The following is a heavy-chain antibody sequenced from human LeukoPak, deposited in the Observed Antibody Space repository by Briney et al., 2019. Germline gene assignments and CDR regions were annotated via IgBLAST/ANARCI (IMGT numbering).Heavy chain of an antibody. D-gene: IGHD7-27*01. Sequence: GGSLRLSCAASGFTFSDYYMSWIRQVPGKGLEWVSYIGLSDTSIYYADSLKGRFATSRDNAKDSLYLHLHSLRAEDTAVYYCARLKLGYWYFDLWGRGTLVTVSS. CDR3: ARLKLGYWYFDL. J-gene: IGHJ2*01. CDR1: GFTFSDYY. V-gene: IGHV3-11*01. CDR2: IGLSDTSI.